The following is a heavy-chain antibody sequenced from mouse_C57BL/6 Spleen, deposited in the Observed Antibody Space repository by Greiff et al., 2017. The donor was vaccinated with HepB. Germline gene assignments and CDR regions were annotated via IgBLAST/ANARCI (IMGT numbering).Heavy chain of an antibody. CDR1: GFTFSDYG. V-gene: IGHV5-17*01. Sequence: EVQLQQSGGGLVKPGGSLKLSCAASGFTFSDYGMHWVRQAPEKGLEWVAYISSGSSTIYYADTVKGRFTISRDNAKNTLFLQMTSLRSEDTAMYYCATYSNLAWFAYWGQGTLVTVSA. CDR2: ISSGSSTI. D-gene: IGHD2-5*01. J-gene: IGHJ3*01. CDR3: ATYSNLAWFAY.